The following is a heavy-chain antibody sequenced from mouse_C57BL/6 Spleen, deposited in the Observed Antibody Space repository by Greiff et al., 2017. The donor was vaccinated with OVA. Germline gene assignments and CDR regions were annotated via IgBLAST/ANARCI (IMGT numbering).Heavy chain of an antibody. CDR1: GYSFTGYY. CDR3: ARSVITTVVADYYAMDY. Sequence: VQLQQSGPELVKPGASVKISCKASGYSFTGYYMNWVKQSPEKSLEWIGEINPSTGGTTYNQKFKAKATLTVDKSSSTAYMQLKILTSEDSAVYYCARSVITTVVADYYAMDYWGQGTSVTVSS. V-gene: IGHV1-42*01. CDR2: INPSTGGT. D-gene: IGHD1-1*01. J-gene: IGHJ4*01.